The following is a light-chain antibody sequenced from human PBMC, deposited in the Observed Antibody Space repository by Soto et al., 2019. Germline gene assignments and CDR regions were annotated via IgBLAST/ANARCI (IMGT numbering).Light chain of an antibody. CDR2: EVS. V-gene: IGLV2-14*01. J-gene: IGLJ1*01. Sequence: QSALTQPASVSGSPGQSITISCTGTSSDVGGYNYVSWYQQHPGKAPKLMIYEVSNRPSGVSNRFSGSKSGNTASLTISGLQAEAEADYSCSSYTSRSLDYVFATGTKVTVL. CDR1: SSDVGGYNY. CDR3: SSYTSRSLDYV.